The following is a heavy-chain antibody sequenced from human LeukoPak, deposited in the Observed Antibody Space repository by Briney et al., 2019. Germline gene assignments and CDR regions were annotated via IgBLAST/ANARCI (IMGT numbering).Heavy chain of an antibody. CDR3: ARATYYYDSGGYYLPESLDY. CDR1: GFTVSSNY. J-gene: IGHJ4*02. CDR2: IYSGGST. D-gene: IGHD3-22*01. V-gene: IGHV3-53*01. Sequence: PGGSLRLSCAASGFTVSSNYMSWVRQAPGKGLEWVSVIYSGGSTSYADSVKGRFTISRDNSKNTLYLQMNSLRAEDTAVYYCARATYYYDSGGYYLPESLDYWGQGTLVTVSS.